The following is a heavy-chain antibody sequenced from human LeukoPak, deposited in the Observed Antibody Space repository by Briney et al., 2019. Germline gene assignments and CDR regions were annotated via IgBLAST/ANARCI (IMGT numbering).Heavy chain of an antibody. D-gene: IGHD3-10*01. CDR3: AKGLWVVRGVIGDAFDI. CDR2: ISYDGSNK. CDR1: GFTFSNYG. J-gene: IGHJ3*02. Sequence: GGSLRLSCAASGFTFSNYGMHWVRQAPGKGLEGVAVISYDGSNKYYADSVKGRFTISRDNSKNTLYLQMNSLRAEDTALYYCAKGLWVVRGVIGDAFDIWGQGTMVTVSS. V-gene: IGHV3-30*18.